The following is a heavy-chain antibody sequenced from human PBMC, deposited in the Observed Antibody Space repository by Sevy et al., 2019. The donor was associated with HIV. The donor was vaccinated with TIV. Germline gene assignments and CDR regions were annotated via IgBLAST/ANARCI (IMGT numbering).Heavy chain of an antibody. CDR3: ARKDDSVGSFDI. J-gene: IGHJ3*02. V-gene: IGHV6-1*01. CDR2: TYYRSKWYN. CDR1: GDSVSSNSAV. Sequence: SQTLSLTCAIPGDSVSSNSAVWNWIRQSPSRGLEWLGRTYYRSKWYNDYTVSVKSRITINPDTSKNQFSLQLNSVTPEDTAMYYCARKDDSVGSFDIWGQGTMVTVSS. D-gene: IGHD3-16*01.